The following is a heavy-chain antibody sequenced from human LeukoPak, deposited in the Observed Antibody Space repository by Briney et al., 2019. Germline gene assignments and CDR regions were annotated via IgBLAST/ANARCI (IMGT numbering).Heavy chain of an antibody. CDR3: ARGSDHYDSSGYRYFDL. Sequence: SETLPLTCTVSGGSISSYYWSWIRQPPGKGLEWIGYIYYSGSTNYNPSLKSRVTISVDTSKNQFSLKLSSVTAADTAVYYCARGSDHYDSSGYRYFDLWGRGTLATVSS. CDR1: GGSISSYY. D-gene: IGHD3-22*01. CDR2: IYYSGST. V-gene: IGHV4-59*01. J-gene: IGHJ2*01.